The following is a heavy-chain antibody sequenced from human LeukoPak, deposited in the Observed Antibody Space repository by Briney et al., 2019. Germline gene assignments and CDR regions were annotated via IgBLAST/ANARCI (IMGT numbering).Heavy chain of an antibody. J-gene: IGHJ4*02. D-gene: IGHD3-22*01. Sequence: SETLSLTCTVSGGSVSSGSYYWSWIRQPPGKGLEWIGYIYYSGSTNYNPSLKSRVTISVDTSKNQSSLELSSVTAADTAVYYCARDGSDYYDSSGYLRLFDYWGQGTLVTVSS. CDR1: GGSVSSGSYY. CDR2: IYYSGST. CDR3: ARDGSDYYDSSGYLRLFDY. V-gene: IGHV4-61*01.